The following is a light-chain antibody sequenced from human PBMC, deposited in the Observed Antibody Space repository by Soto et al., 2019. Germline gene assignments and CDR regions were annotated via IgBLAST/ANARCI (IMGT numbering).Light chain of an antibody. V-gene: IGKV1-39*01. Sequence: DIQMTQSPSSLSASAGDRVTITCRASQSISSYLNWYQQKPGKAPKLLIYAASSLQSGVPARFSGSGSGTEFTLTISSLQPEDFATYCCHQCYSTLLSFVGGTKGQIK. CDR2: AAS. J-gene: IGKJ4*01. CDR1: QSISSY. CDR3: HQCYSTLLS.